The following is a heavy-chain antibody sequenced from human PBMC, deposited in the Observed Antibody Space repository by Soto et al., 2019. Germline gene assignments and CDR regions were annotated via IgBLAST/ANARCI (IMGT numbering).Heavy chain of an antibody. CDR3: AKSPFEGRLGELSFFTRT. J-gene: IGHJ5*02. D-gene: IGHD3-16*02. Sequence: GGSLRLSCAASGFTFSSYAMSWVRQAPGKGLEWVSAISGSGGSTYYADSVKGRFTISRDNSKNTLYLQMNSLRAEDTAVYYCAKSPFEGRLGELSFFTRTWGQGTLVTVSS. CDR2: ISGSGGST. CDR1: GFTFSSYA. V-gene: IGHV3-23*01.